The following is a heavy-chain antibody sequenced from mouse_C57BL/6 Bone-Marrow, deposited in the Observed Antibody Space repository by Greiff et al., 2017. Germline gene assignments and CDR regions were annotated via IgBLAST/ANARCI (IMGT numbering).Heavy chain of an antibody. J-gene: IGHJ3*01. D-gene: IGHD2-4*01. CDR3: ARSSYYDYEGFAY. CDR1: GFTFSDYG. V-gene: IGHV5-15*01. CDR2: ISNLAYSS. Sequence: EVKLVESGGGLVQPGGSLKLSCAASGFTFSDYGMAWVRQAPRKGPEWVAFISNLAYSSYYADTVTGRFTISRENAKNTLYLEMSSLRSEDTAMYYCARSSYYDYEGFAYWGQGTLVTVSA.